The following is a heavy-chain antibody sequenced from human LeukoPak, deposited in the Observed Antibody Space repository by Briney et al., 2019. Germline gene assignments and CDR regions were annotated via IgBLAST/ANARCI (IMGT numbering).Heavy chain of an antibody. Sequence: ASVKVSCKASGYTFTSYYVHWVRQAPGQGLEWMGIINPSGGSTKYAQEFQGRVTMTRDTSTSTVYMELSSLRSEDTAVYYCAREIVDSVVVVGATHYYYGMDVWGQGTTVTASS. J-gene: IGHJ6*02. CDR2: INPSGGST. V-gene: IGHV1-46*01. D-gene: IGHD2-15*01. CDR3: AREIVDSVVVVGATHYYYGMDV. CDR1: GYTFTSYY.